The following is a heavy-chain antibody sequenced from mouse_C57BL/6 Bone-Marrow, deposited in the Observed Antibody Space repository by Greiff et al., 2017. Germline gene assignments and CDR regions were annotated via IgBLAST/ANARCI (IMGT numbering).Heavy chain of an antibody. CDR3: ASGGYYWFDY. J-gene: IGHJ2*01. Sequence: QVQLQQPGAELVKPGASVKMSCKASGYTFTSYWITWVKQRPGQGLEWIGDIYPGSGSTNYIEKFKSKATLTVATSSSTAYMQLSSLTSEDSAVYYCASGGYYWFDYWGQGTTLTVSS. D-gene: IGHD2-3*01. V-gene: IGHV1-55*01. CDR1: GYTFTSYW. CDR2: IYPGSGST.